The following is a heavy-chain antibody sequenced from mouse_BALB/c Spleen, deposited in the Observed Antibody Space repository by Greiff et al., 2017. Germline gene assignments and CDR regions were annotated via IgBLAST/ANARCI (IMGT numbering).Heavy chain of an antibody. CDR2: ISNGGGST. D-gene: IGHD6-1*01. CDR1: GFTFSSYT. J-gene: IGHJ4*01. V-gene: IGHV5-12-2*01. CDR3: ARQGNNYYAMDY. Sequence: EVKVVESGGGLVQPGGSLKLSCAASGFTFSSYTMSWVRQTPEKRLEWVAYISNGGGSTYYPDTVKGRFTISRDNAKNTLYLQMSSLKSEDTAMYYCARQGNNYYAMDYWGQGTSVTVSS.